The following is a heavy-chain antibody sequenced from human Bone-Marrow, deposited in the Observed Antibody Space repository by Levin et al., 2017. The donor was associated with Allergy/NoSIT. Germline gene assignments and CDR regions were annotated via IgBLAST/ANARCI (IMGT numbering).Heavy chain of an antibody. CDR1: GFTVSNNY. Sequence: GESLKISCAVSGFTVSNNYMSWVRQAPGKGLEWVSLIYSGGSTHYTDSVKGRFTISRDNSKNTLYLQMNSLRVEDTAVYYCARDPPGVAAAGSGYWGQGTLVTVSS. CDR2: IYSGGST. V-gene: IGHV3-66*01. D-gene: IGHD6-13*01. CDR3: ARDPPGVAAAGSGY. J-gene: IGHJ4*02.